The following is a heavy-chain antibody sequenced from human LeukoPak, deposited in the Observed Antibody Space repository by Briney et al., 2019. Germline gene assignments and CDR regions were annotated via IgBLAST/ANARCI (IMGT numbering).Heavy chain of an antibody. Sequence: ASVKVSCKASGYTFTGYYIHWVRQAPGQGPEWIGWINPNTGGTNYVQRFQGWVTLTRDTSITTTYMELTRLKSDDTAVYYCARQRNRGWSVRYYFDNWGQGTLVTVAS. CDR1: GYTFTGYY. J-gene: IGHJ4*02. CDR2: INPNTGGT. V-gene: IGHV1-2*04. CDR3: ARQRNRGWSVRYYFDN. D-gene: IGHD6-19*01.